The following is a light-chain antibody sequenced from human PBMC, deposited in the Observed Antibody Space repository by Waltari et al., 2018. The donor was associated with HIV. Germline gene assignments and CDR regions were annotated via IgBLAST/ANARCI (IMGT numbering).Light chain of an antibody. V-gene: IGLV2-14*03. CDR1: SNDIGAFNY. CDR3: ASYTRTSTWV. J-gene: IGLJ3*02. CDR2: DVT. Sequence: QSALAQPASVSGSPGQSITIPCTGSSNDIGAFNYVSWYRKSPDGAPKLIIYDVTKRPADISARFSGSKSAFAASLTISGLQFEDESDYYCASYTRTSTWVFGGGTRVTVL.